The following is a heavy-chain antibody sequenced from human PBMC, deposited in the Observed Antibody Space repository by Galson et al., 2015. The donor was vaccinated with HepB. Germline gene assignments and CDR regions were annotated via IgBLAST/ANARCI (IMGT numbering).Heavy chain of an antibody. CDR1: GGTFSSYA. CDR3: ARGFDIVVVPAAIMGGGYFQH. D-gene: IGHD2-2*02. J-gene: IGHJ1*01. CDR2: IIPIFGTA. Sequence: SVKVSCKASGGTFSSYAISWVRQAPGQGLEWMGGIIPIFGTANYAQKFQGRVTITADESTSTAYMELSSLRSEDTAVYYCARGFDIVVVPAAIMGGGYFQHWGQGTLVTVSS. V-gene: IGHV1-69*13.